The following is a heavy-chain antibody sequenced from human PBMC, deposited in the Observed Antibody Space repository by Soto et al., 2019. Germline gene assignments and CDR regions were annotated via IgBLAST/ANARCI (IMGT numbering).Heavy chain of an antibody. CDR2: MNPNSGNT. J-gene: IGHJ5*02. CDR1: GYTFTSSD. CDR3: ARGASP. Sequence: QVQLVRSGAEVKKPGASVKVSCKASGYTFTSSDINWVRQATGQGLEWMGWMNPNSGNTGYAQKFQGRITLTRSTSINTAYLELSSLSSDDSAVYYCARGASPWGQGTLVTVSS. V-gene: IGHV1-8*01.